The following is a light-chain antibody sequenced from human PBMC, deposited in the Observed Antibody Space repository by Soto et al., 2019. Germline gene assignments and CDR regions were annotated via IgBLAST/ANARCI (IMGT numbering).Light chain of an antibody. V-gene: IGLV3-1*01. CDR3: LAWDSNIVV. J-gene: IGLJ2*01. CDR1: DLRNKY. Sequence: SYELTQPPSVSVSPGQTATISCSGDDLRNKYACWYQQKPGQSPVLVIFLNTKRPSGIPERFSGSSSGNTATLTISGTQPMDEADYYCLAWDSNIVVFGGGTKLTVL. CDR2: LNT.